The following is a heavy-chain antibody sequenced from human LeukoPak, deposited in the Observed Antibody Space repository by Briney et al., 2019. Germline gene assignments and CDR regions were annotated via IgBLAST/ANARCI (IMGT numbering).Heavy chain of an antibody. CDR1: GYTFTGYY. D-gene: IGHD6-19*01. CDR2: MNPNSGNT. CDR3: ARGRTLIAVAGTSPYY. V-gene: IGHV1-8*02. J-gene: IGHJ4*02. Sequence: ASVKVSCKASGYTFTGYYMHWVRQAPGQGLEWMGWMNPNSGNTGYAQKFQGRVTMTRNTSISTAYMELSSLRSEDTAVYYCARGRTLIAVAGTSPYYWGQGTLVTVSS.